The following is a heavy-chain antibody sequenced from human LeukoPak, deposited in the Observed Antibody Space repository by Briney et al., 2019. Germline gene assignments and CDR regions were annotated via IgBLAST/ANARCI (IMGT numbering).Heavy chain of an antibody. CDR3: ATASIAAAEDYYYYGMDV. Sequence: ASVKVSCKASGGTFSSYAISWVRQAPGQGLEWMGGIIPIFGTANYAQKFQGRVTMTEDTSTDTAYMELSSLRSEDTAVYYCATASIAAAEDYYYYGMDVWGQGTTVTVSS. CDR2: IIPIFGTA. V-gene: IGHV1-69*06. J-gene: IGHJ6*02. CDR1: GGTFSSYA. D-gene: IGHD6-13*01.